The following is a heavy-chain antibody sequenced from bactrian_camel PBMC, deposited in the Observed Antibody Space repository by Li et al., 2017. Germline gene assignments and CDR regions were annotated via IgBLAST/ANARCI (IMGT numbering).Heavy chain of an antibody. CDR3: AYAAYNSNWSRLEKRYYKY. D-gene: IGHD6*01. V-gene: IGHV3S10*01. J-gene: IGHJ4*01. CDR2: VVNEGRA. CDR1: GYTFRC. Sequence: DVQLVESGGGSVQAGGSLGLSCAVTGYTFRCMAWFRQAPGKEREGVASVVNEGRATYADSVKGRFTISKDIIKNTLSLQMNSLKPEDSAMYYCAYAAYNSNWSRLEKRYYKYWGQGTQVTVS.